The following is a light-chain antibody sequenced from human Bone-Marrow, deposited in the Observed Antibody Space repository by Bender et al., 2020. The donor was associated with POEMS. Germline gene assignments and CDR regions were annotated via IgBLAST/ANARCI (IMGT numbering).Light chain of an antibody. CDR3: NSYTSSSTLVV. Sequence: QSALTQPPSVSGSPGQSVTISCTGTSSDVGGYNFVSWFQQRPGKAPKLMIYDVTKRPSGVPDRFSGSKSGNTASLTISGLQAEDEADYYCNSYTSSSTLVVFGGGTKLTVL. V-gene: IGLV2-14*03. CDR2: DVT. CDR1: SSDVGGYNF. J-gene: IGLJ2*01.